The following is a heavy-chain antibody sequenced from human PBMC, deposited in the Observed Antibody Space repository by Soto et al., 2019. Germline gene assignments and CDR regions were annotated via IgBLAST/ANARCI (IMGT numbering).Heavy chain of an antibody. CDR1: GFTFSSYS. CDR3: ARDLHDSSGYYYCFDY. V-gene: IGHV3-21*01. CDR2: ISSSSYI. J-gene: IGHJ4*02. D-gene: IGHD3-22*01. Sequence: GGSLRLSCAASGFTFSSYSMNWVRQAPGKGLEWVSSISSSSYIYYADSVKGRFTISRDNAKNSLYLQMNSLRAEDTAVYYCARDLHDSSGYYYCFDYWGQGTLVTVSS.